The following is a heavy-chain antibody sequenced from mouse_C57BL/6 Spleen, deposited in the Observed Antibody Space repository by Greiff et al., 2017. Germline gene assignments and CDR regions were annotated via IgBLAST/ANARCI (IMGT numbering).Heavy chain of an antibody. V-gene: IGHV1-26*01. J-gene: IGHJ3*01. CDR1: GYTFTDYY. D-gene: IGHD2-4*01. CDR2: INPNNGGT. CDR3: ASYEYGEAY. Sequence: EVQLQQSGPELVKPGAPVKISCKASGYTFTDYYMNWVKQSHGKSLEWIGDINPNNGGTSYNQKFKGKATLTVDKSSSTAYMELRSLTSEDSAVYYCASYEYGEAYWGQGTLVTVSA.